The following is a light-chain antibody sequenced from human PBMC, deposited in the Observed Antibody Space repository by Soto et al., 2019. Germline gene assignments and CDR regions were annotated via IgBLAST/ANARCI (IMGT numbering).Light chain of an antibody. CDR1: TTDVGGYDL. J-gene: IGLJ2*01. CDR3: CSYTVGDTVV. Sequence: SALTQPPSASGSPGQSVTISCTGTTTDVGGYDLVSWYQQHPGKAPKVIIYEVTKRPSGVPDRFFGSKSGSTASLTVSGLQAEDEAVYYCCSYTVGDTVVFGGGTKVTVL. V-gene: IGLV2-8*01. CDR2: EVT.